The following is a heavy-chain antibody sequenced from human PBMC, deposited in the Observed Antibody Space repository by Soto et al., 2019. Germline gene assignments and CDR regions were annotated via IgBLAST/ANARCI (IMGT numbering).Heavy chain of an antibody. D-gene: IGHD2-2*01. CDR3: ARGYCSSTSCQYYFDY. Sequence: AAVKVSGKASGYTFTGYAIHWVRQAPGQRLEWMGWINGGNGDTKYSQKFQGRVTITRDTSASTAYMELTSLGSEDTAVYHCARGYCSSTSCQYYFDYWGQGTPVTVSS. CDR1: GYTFTGYA. V-gene: IGHV1-3*01. CDR2: INGGNGDT. J-gene: IGHJ4*02.